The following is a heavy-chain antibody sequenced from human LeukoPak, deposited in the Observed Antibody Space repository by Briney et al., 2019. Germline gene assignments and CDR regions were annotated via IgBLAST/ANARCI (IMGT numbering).Heavy chain of an antibody. J-gene: IGHJ4*02. CDR1: GGSINIYY. CDR2: ISYSGGT. Sequence: SETLSLTCTVSGGSINIYYWSWIRQPPGKGLEWIGYISYSGGTDYNPSLKSRVTMSLDPSKNQFSLNLSSVTAADTAVYYCARGRRYFDYWGQGTLVTVSS. CDR3: ARGRRYFDY. V-gene: IGHV4-59*01.